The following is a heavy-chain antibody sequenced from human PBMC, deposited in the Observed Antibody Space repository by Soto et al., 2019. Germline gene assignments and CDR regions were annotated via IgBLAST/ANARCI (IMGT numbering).Heavy chain of an antibody. Sequence: EVQLLESGGGLVQPGGSLRLSCAASGFTFSGYPRTWVRRAPGQGLEWVSTVDSGGITYYPDSVKGRFTISRDNSKNTLYLQMNSLRAEDTATYYCAEYSAPGSRYFDFWGPGTLVTVSS. CDR1: GFTFSGYP. D-gene: IGHD6-13*01. CDR2: VDSGGIT. J-gene: IGHJ4*02. V-gene: IGHV3-23*01. CDR3: AEYSAPGSRYFDF.